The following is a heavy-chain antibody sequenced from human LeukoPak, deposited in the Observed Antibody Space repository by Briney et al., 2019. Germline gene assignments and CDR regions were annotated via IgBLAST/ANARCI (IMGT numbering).Heavy chain of an antibody. J-gene: IGHJ1*01. CDR1: GGSVSSGPYY. CDR2: VHHSGST. Sequence: SETLSLTCSVSGGSVSSGPYYWNWIRQPPGKGLEWIGYVHHSGSTNYNPSLKSRVTISLDMSKNQFSLKLTSVTAADTAVYYCARAATSSSSLNFDAWGQGPLVPVS. D-gene: IGHD6-6*01. V-gene: IGHV4-61*01. CDR3: ARAATSSSSLNFDA.